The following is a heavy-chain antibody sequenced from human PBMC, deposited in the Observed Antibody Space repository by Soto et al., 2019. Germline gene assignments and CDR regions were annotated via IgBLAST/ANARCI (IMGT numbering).Heavy chain of an antibody. CDR2: IDYNGVT. Sequence: SETLSLTCTVSGGSIYRSGYYWGWIRQPPGRGLEWIGNIDYNGVTYSNPSPKSRVTISRDTSKNQFSLKLTSVTAADTALYYCGKVLVGATGHTESDSWGQGTLVTVYS. V-gene: IGHV4-39*01. D-gene: IGHD2-15*01. J-gene: IGHJ4*02. CDR1: GGSIYRSGYY. CDR3: GKVLVGATGHTESDS.